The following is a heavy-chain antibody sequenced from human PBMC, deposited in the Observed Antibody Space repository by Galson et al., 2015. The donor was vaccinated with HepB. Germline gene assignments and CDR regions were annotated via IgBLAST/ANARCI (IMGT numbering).Heavy chain of an antibody. Sequence: PGKGLEWVSVISGSGGSTYYADSVKGRFTISRDNSKNTLYLQTNSLRAEDTAVYYCAKTRLLQTLDYWGQGTLVTVSS. V-gene: IGHV3-23*01. CDR2: ISGSGGST. D-gene: IGHD1-26*01. J-gene: IGHJ4*02. CDR3: AKTRLLQTLDY.